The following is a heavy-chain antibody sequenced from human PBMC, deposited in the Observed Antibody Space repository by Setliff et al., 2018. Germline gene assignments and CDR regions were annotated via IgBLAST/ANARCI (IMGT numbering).Heavy chain of an antibody. Sequence: GGSLRLSCAASGFTFSDYYMNWIRRAPGKGLESVSYISSSGSTIDSADSVKGRFTISRDDAKNSLYLQMNSLRAEDTAVYYCARPRKSYSSGWYRYYFDYWGQGTLVTVSS. D-gene: IGHD6-19*01. J-gene: IGHJ4*02. CDR2: ISSSGSTI. CDR1: GFTFSDYY. V-gene: IGHV3-11*01. CDR3: ARPRKSYSSGWYRYYFDY.